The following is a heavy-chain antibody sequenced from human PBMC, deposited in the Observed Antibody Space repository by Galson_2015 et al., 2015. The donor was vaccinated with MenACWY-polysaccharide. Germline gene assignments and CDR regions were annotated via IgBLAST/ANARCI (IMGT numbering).Heavy chain of an antibody. CDR2: INYSGTT. V-gene: IGHV4-59*12. CDR1: VGSISSDY. CDR3: ARAIAVDSQPGDFDT. J-gene: IGHJ2*01. Sequence: EPLSLSCTVSVGSISSDYWSGIRPPGGGGLEWVGYINYSGTTNHAPSLKSRVTMSRDTSKNQFSLNLTSLTDGDTAVYYCARAIAVDSQPGDFDTWGRGTLVTVSS. D-gene: IGHD6-19*01.